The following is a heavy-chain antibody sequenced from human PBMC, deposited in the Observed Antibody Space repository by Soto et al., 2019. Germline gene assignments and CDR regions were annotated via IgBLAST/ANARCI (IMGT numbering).Heavy chain of an antibody. CDR2: IYYSGST. J-gene: IGHJ4*02. V-gene: IGHV4-59*08. CDR3: ARRYGGTFDY. Sequence: PPETLSLTCTFSGGSISSYYWSLIRQPPGKGLEWIGYIYYSGSTNYNPSLKSRVTISVDTSKNQFSLKLSSVTAADTAVYYCARRYGGTFDYWGQGTLVTVSS. CDR1: GGSISSYY. D-gene: IGHD2-15*01.